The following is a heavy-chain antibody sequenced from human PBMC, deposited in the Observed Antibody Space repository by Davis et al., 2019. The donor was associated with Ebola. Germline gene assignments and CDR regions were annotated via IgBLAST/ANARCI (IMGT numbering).Heavy chain of an antibody. Sequence: GESLKISCAVSGFTFSDHYMDWVRQAPGKGLEWVGRTRNKANSYTTEYAASVKGRFSISRDDSKNSLYLQMNSLKTQDTAVYHCARAASYRNYYYMDVWGKGTTVTVSS. CDR2: TRNKANSYTT. CDR3: ARAASYRNYYYMDV. D-gene: IGHD3-10*01. CDR1: GFTFSDHY. V-gene: IGHV3-72*01. J-gene: IGHJ6*03.